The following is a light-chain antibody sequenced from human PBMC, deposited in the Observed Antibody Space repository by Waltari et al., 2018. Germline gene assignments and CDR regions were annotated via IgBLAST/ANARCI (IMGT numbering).Light chain of an antibody. CDR3: QQYNSYVLT. CDR2: KAS. CDR1: QSISSW. V-gene: IGKV1-5*03. Sequence: DIQMTQSRSTLSASVGDRVTITCRASQSISSWLAWYQQKPGKAPKLLIYKASTLESGVPSRFSGSGSGTEFTLTISSLQPDDFATYYCQQYNSYVLTFGGGTKVEIK. J-gene: IGKJ4*01.